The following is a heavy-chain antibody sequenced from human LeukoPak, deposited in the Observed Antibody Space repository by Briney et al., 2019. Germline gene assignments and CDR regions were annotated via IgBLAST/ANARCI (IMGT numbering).Heavy chain of an antibody. J-gene: IGHJ6*04. V-gene: IGHV4-4*07. D-gene: IGHD3-10*01. CDR3: ARDLYGSGRGRPDV. Sequence: KPSETLSLNCAVYGGSFSSYFWSWIRQPAGKGLEWIGRIYTSGSTNYNPSLKSRVTMSVDTSKNQFSLKLSSVTAADTAVYYCARDLYGSGRGRPDVWGKGTTVTVSS. CDR1: GGSFSSYF. CDR2: IYTSGST.